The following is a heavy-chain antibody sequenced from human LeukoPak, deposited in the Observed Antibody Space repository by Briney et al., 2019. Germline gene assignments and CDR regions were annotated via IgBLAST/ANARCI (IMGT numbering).Heavy chain of an antibody. CDR1: GYTFTSYY. CDR2: INPSGGST. J-gene: IGHJ4*02. Sequence: ASVKVSCKASGYTFTSYYMHWVRQAPGQGLEWMGIINPSGGSTSYAQKFQGRVTMTRDTSTSTVYMELSSLRSEDTAVYYCARDRGSSSPGKFKSLDYWGQGTLVTVSS. D-gene: IGHD6-6*01. V-gene: IGHV1-46*01. CDR3: ARDRGSSSPGKFKSLDY.